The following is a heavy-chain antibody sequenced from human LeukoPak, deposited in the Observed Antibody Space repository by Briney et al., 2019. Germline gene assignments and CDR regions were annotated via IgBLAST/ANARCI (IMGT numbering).Heavy chain of an antibody. V-gene: IGHV1-18*04. J-gene: IGHJ3*02. CDR2: ISAYNGNT. Sequence: ASVKVSCKASGYTFTSYYMHWVRQAPGQGLEWMGWISAYNGNTNYAQKLQGRVTMTTDTSTSTAYMELRSLRSDDTAVYYCVGDSSGYYIWGQGTMVTVSS. CDR1: GYTFTSYY. CDR3: VGDSSGYYI. D-gene: IGHD3-22*01.